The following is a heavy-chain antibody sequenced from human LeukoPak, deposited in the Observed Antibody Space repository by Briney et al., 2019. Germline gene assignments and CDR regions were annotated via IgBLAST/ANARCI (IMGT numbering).Heavy chain of an antibody. CDR1: GFIFDRYG. CDR3: AKQESSGSYHYYFDY. Sequence: PGGSLRLSCAASGFIFDRYGMTWVRQAPGEGLKWVSSISDSGSRTYYADSVKGRFTVSRDNSKNTVYVQMNSLRAEDTAIYYCAKQESSGSYHYYFDYWGQGTLVTVSS. CDR2: ISDSGSRT. D-gene: IGHD3-22*01. V-gene: IGHV3-23*01. J-gene: IGHJ4*02.